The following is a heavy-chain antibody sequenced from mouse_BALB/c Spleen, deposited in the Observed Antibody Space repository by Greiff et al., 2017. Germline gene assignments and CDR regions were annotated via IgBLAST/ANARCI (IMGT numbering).Heavy chain of an antibody. CDR1: GYTFTSYW. J-gene: IGHJ4*01. CDR2: IYPSDSYT. CDR3: TRSGGLDYYGSSYAMDY. Sequence: QVQLQQPGAELVRPGASVKLSCKASGYTFTSYWINWVKQRPGQGLEWIGNIYPSDSYTNYNQKFKDKATLTVDKSSSTAYMQLSSPTSEDSAVYYCTRSGGLDYYGSSYAMDYWGQGTSVTVSS. D-gene: IGHD1-1*01. V-gene: IGHV1-69*02.